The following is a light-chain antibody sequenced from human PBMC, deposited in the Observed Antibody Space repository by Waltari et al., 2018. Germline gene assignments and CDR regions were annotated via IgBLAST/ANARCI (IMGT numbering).Light chain of an antibody. Sequence: QTVVTKEPSFSVSPGGPVTLTCGLSSGSVSTASFPSWYQQTPGQAPRMLIHSTTTPSSGVPDRFSGSILGNKAALTITGAQAEDESDYYCALYMGNGISVFGGGTRLTVL. CDR2: STT. CDR1: SGSVSTASF. CDR3: ALYMGNGISV. V-gene: IGLV8-61*01. J-gene: IGLJ3*02.